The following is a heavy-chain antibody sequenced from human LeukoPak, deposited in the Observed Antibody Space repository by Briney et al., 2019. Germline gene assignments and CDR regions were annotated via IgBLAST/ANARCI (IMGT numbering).Heavy chain of an antibody. CDR1: GFTFSRNS. V-gene: IGHV3-48*01. D-gene: IGHD2-21*02. Sequence: PGGSLRLSCAASGFTFSRNSMNWVRQAPGKGLEWLSYIGSSDSPIYYADSVKGRFTISRDNANNLLYLQMSSLRAEDTAVYYCAKDQRVTSPIDYWGQGTLVTVSS. CDR3: AKDQRVTSPIDY. J-gene: IGHJ4*02. CDR2: IGSSDSPI.